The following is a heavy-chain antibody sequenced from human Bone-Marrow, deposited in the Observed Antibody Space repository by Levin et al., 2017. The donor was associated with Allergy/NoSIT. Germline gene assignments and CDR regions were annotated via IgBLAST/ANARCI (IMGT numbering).Heavy chain of an antibody. CDR2: INHSGST. D-gene: IGHD4-17*01. CDR3: ARGLGDYARYWYFDL. J-gene: IGHJ2*01. CDR1: GGSFSGYY. Sequence: SQTLSLTCAVYGGSFSGYYWSWIRPPPGKGLEWIGEINHSGSTNYNPSLKSRVTISVDTSKNQFSLKLSSVTAADTAVYYCARGLGDYARYWYFDLWGRGTLVTVSS. V-gene: IGHV4-34*01.